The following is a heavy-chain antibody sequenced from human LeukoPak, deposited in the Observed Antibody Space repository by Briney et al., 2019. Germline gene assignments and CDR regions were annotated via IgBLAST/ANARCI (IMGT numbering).Heavy chain of an antibody. CDR1: GYTFTGYY. CDR2: IDPNSGGT. J-gene: IGHJ4*02. CDR3: ARDFRYSGSYQDY. V-gene: IGHV1-2*02. D-gene: IGHD1-26*01. Sequence: GASVKVSCKASGYTFTGYYMHWVRQAPGQGLEWMGWIDPNSGGTNYAQKFQGRVTMTRDTSISTAYMELSRLRSDDTAVYYCARDFRYSGSYQDYWGQGTLVTVSS.